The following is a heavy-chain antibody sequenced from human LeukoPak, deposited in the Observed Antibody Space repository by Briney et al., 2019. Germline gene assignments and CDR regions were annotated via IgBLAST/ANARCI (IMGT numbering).Heavy chain of an antibody. CDR2: ISGSGGST. D-gene: IGHD4-17*01. V-gene: IGHV3-23*01. CDR1: GFTFSSYA. Sequence: GGSLRLSCAASGFTFSSYAMSWVRQAPGKGLEWVSAISGSGGSTYYADSVKGRFTVSRDNSKNTLYLQMNSLRAEDTAVYYCAKGGYGDYLKYWGQGTLVTVSS. CDR3: AKGGYGDYLKY. J-gene: IGHJ4*02.